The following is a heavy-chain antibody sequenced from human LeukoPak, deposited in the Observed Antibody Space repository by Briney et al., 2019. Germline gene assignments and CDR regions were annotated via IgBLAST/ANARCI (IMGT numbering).Heavy chain of an antibody. CDR1: GFTFSSNV. J-gene: IGHJ4*02. V-gene: IGHV3-23*01. CDR2: IPASGGST. CDR3: AKDRGSSSPMRYYFDC. Sequence: GGSLRLSCAASGFTFSSNVMIWVRQAPGKGLEWVSSIPASGGSTYYADSVKGRFTISRDNSKNSLYLQMNSLTAEDTAVYYCAKDRGSSSPMRYYFDCWGQGALVTVSS. D-gene: IGHD6-6*01.